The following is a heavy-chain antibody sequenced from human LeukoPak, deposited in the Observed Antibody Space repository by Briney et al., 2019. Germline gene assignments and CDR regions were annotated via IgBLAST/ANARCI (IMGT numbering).Heavy chain of an antibody. CDR1: GFTFSSSW. CDR2: MNGDGSTI. CDR3: VRGSSNWSGVDF. V-gene: IGHV3-74*01. D-gene: IGHD6-13*01. Sequence: GGSLRLSCAASGFTFSSSWMHWVRQAPGKGLVWVSYMNGDGSTISHADSVKGRFTISRDNAKNTLYLQMNSLRDKDTAVYFCVRGSSNWSGVDFWGRGTLVTVSS. J-gene: IGHJ4*02.